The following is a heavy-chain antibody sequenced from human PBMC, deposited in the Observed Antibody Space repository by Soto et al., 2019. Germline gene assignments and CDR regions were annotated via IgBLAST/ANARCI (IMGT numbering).Heavy chain of an antibody. CDR2: IYYSGST. V-gene: IGHV4-39*07. Sequence: SETQSLTCSVSGGSISSSSYYWGWIRQPPGKGLEWIGSIYYSGSTNYNPSLKSRVTISVDTSKNQFSLKLSSVTAADTAVYYCARSRHYYDSSGPDNPQFYYFDYWGQGTLVTVSS. J-gene: IGHJ4*02. CDR3: ARSRHYYDSSGPDNPQFYYFDY. D-gene: IGHD3-22*01. CDR1: GGSISSSSYY.